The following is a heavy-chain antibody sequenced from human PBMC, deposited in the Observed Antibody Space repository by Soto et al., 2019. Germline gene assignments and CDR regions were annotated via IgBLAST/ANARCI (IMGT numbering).Heavy chain of an antibody. CDR2: IYSGDST. Sequence: GGSLRLSCAASGFNVSGKYMSWVRQAPGKGLEWVSIIYSGDSTYYADAVKGRFTISRDNSKHTLFLQMNNLRAEDTAVYYCAPLSVSLSGPYGIHVWGQGTTVTVSS. CDR3: APLSVSLSGPYGIHV. V-gene: IGHV3-53*01. CDR1: GFNVSGKY. D-gene: IGHD2-15*01. J-gene: IGHJ6*02.